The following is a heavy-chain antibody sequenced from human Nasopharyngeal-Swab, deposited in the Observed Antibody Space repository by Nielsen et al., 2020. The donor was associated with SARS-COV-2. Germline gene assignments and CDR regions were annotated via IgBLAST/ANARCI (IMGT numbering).Heavy chain of an antibody. J-gene: IGHJ4*02. D-gene: IGHD3-22*01. Sequence: VRQMPGNGLVWMGRIDPSDSYTNYSPSFQGHVTISADKSISTAYLQWSSLKASDTAMYYCATTYYYDSSGYPLPYYWGQGTLVTVSS. V-gene: IGHV5-10-1*01. CDR2: IDPSDSYT. CDR3: ATTYYYDSSGYPLPYY.